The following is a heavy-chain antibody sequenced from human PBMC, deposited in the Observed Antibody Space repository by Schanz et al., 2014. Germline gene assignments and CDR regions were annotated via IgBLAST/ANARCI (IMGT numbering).Heavy chain of an antibody. J-gene: IGHJ5*02. CDR1: GFTFSSYG. CDR2: FDAHDGRA. D-gene: IGHD3-10*01. V-gene: IGHV3-NL1*01. CDR3: ARPALWFGDNCFDP. Sequence: QVQLVESGGGVVQPGRSLRLSCAASGFTFSSYGMHWVRQAPGKGLEWVSGFDAHDGRAYYADSAKGRFTISRDNAKNTLYLQMNSLRAEDTAVYYCARPALWFGDNCFDPWGQGTLVTVSS.